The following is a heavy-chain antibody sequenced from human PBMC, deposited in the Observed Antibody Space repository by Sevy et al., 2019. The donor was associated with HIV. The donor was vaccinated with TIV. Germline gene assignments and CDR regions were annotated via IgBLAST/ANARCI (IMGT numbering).Heavy chain of an antibody. CDR1: GYTFTSYD. CDR2: MNPNTGNT. D-gene: IGHD3-22*01. J-gene: IGHJ5*02. Sequence: SVKVSCKASGYTFTSYDINWVRQATGQGLEWMGWMNPNTGNTGYAQKFQGRVTMTRDTSTSTAYMELRSLRSDDTAIYYCTRVRALNYYDTSVSMEYNWFDPWGQGTLVTVSS. V-gene: IGHV1-8*02. CDR3: TRVRALNYYDTSVSMEYNWFDP.